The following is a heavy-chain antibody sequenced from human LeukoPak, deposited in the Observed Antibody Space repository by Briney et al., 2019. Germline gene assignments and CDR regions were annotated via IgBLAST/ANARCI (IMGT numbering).Heavy chain of an antibody. CDR3: ARGDYYYYYMDV. V-gene: IGHV4-4*07. J-gene: IGHJ6*03. Sequence: PSETLSLTCTVSGASISSYYWNWIRQPAGKGLEWIGRIYVSGSTTYNPSLRSRVTMSIDTSKSQVSLTLRSVTAADTAVYYCARGDYYYYYMDVWGKGTTVTVSS. CDR1: GASISSYY. CDR2: IYVSGST.